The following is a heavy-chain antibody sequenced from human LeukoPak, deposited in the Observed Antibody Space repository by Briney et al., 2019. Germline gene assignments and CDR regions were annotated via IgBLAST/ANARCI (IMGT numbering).Heavy chain of an antibody. J-gene: IGHJ4*02. Sequence: GGSLRLSCAASGFTFSNAWMSWVRQAPGKGLEGVGRTKSKTEGGATDYAAPVKGRFTISRDDSKSTLYLQMNSLKTEDTAVYYCTSVAQLWQAGYWGQGTLVTVSS. CDR3: TSVAQLWQAGY. CDR2: TKSKTEGGAT. V-gene: IGHV3-15*01. CDR1: GFTFSNAW. D-gene: IGHD5-18*01.